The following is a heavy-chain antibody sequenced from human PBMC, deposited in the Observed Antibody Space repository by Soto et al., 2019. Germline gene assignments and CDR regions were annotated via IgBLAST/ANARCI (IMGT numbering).Heavy chain of an antibody. D-gene: IGHD3-22*01. Sequence: GGSLRLSCAASGFTFSSYSMNWVRQAPGKGLEWVSSISSSSSYIYYADSVKGRFTISRDNAKNSLYLQMNSLRAEDTAVYYCARDPSLAREVVVIAFGYWGQGTLVTVSS. CDR1: GFTFSSYS. V-gene: IGHV3-21*01. J-gene: IGHJ4*02. CDR2: ISSSSSYI. CDR3: ARDPSLAREVVVIAFGY.